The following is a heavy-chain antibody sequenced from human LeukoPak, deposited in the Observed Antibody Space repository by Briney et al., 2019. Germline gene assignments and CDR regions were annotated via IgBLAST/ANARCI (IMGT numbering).Heavy chain of an antibody. CDR2: IRSKAYGGTT. V-gene: IGHV3-49*03. CDR3: TRDFRGSYCGGDCYRSYFDY. Sequence: GGSLRLSCTASGFTFGDYAMSWFRQAPGKGLEWVGFIRSKAYGGTTEYAASVKGRFTISRDDSKSIAYLQMNSLKTEDTAVYYCTRDFRGSYCGGDCYRSYFDYWGQGTLVTVSS. D-gene: IGHD2-21*01. CDR1: GFTFGDYA. J-gene: IGHJ4*02.